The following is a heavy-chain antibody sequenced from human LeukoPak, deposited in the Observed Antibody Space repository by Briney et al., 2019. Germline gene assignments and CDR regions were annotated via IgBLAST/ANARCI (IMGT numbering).Heavy chain of an antibody. CDR3: AKDAWTYCSDCSGGPTSLYY. D-gene: IGHD2-15*01. Sequence: GGSLRLSCAASGFTFYAYAMTWVRQAPGKGLEWVSDIGGSGDSTITADSVRGRFTISRDNSKDTLYLQMNNLRAEDTAIYYCAKDAWTYCSDCSGGPTSLYYWGQGTLVTVSS. CDR1: GFTFYAYA. V-gene: IGHV3-23*01. CDR2: IGGSGDST. J-gene: IGHJ4*02.